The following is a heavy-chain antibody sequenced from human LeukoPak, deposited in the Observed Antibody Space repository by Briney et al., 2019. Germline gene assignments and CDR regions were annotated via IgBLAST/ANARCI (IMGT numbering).Heavy chain of an antibody. CDR1: GGSISSRSYY. D-gene: IGHD3-22*01. CDR3: ARQTMIVVVITSFSPDAFDI. CDR2: IDESGST. V-gene: IGHV4-39*01. J-gene: IGHJ3*02. Sequence: SETLSRTGTVSGGSISSRSYYWGGIRQPPGKGLEWVGRIDESGSTYYNPSLKSRVTISVDTSKNQFSLKLSSVTAADTAVYYCARQTMIVVVITSFSPDAFDIWGQGTMVTVSS.